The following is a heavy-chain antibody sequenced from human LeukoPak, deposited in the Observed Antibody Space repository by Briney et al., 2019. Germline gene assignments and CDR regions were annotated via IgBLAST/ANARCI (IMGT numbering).Heavy chain of an antibody. J-gene: IGHJ4*02. D-gene: IGHD5-12*01. CDR2: IKQDGSEK. V-gene: IGHV3-7*04. Sequence: SGGSLRLSCAASGFTFSNSGMNWVRQPPGKGLEWVANIKQDGSEKYYVDSVKGRFTISRDNAKNSLYLQMNSLRVEDTAEYYCARGYSAYATCCDYWGQGTLVTVSS. CDR1: GFTFSNSG. CDR3: ARGYSAYATCCDY.